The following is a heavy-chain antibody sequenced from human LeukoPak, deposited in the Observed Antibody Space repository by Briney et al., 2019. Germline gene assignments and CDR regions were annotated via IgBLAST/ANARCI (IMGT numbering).Heavy chain of an antibody. CDR3: ARGVPYDSWSGPHYSDY. J-gene: IGHJ4*02. CDR1: RFTLSTYW. Sequence: GGSLRLSCAASRFTLSTYWMSWVRRAPGKGLEWVAHIKQDGSQEYYVDSVKGRFTISRDSAKNSLYLQMNSLRAEDTAVYYCARGVPYDSWSGPHYSDYWGQGTLVTVSS. CDR2: IKQDGSQE. V-gene: IGHV3-7*01. D-gene: IGHD3-3*01.